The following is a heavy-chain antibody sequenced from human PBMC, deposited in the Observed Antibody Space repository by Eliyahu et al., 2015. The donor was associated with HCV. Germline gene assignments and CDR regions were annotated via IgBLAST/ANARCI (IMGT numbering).Heavy chain of an antibody. CDR1: GFTFRSYD. CDR2: ISYDGSEK. CDR3: AKDKIAVAGSHYFDY. D-gene: IGHD6-19*01. V-gene: IGHV3-30*18. Sequence: SGGGVVQPGRSPRLSCEASGFTFRSYDMHWVRQAPGKGLEWVASISYDGSEKYSADSVKGRFTISRDNSKNTLYLQMNSLRAEDTAVYYCAKDKIAVAGSHYFDYWGQGTLVTVSS. J-gene: IGHJ4*02.